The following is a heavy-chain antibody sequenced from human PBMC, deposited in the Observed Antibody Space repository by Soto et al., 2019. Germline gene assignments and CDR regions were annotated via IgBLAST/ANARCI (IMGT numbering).Heavy chain of an antibody. V-gene: IGHV3-30*18. D-gene: IGHD3-22*01. CDR2: ISYDGSNK. CDR3: AKGIQDYYDSTGFYYYYGMDV. Sequence: QVQLVESGGGVVQPGRSLRLSCAASGFTFSSYGMNWVRQAPGKGLEWVAVISYDGSNKYYADSVKGRFTISRDNTKNPLYLQMTSMGAEETAVYYCAKGIQDYYDSTGFYYYYGMDVWGQGTTVTVSS. CDR1: GFTFSSYG. J-gene: IGHJ6*02.